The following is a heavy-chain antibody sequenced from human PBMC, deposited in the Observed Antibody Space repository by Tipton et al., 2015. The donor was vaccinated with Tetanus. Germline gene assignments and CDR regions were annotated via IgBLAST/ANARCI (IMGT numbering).Heavy chain of an antibody. Sequence: QLVQSGGGVVQPGKSLRLSCVASGFAFNIYAMYWVRQAPGKGLEWLALISYDGSNDFYADSVKGRFTVSRDNSKNTLYLQMNSLRDEDTAIYYCASGPDLWTTSLDYWGQGTLVTVSS. CDR1: GFAFNIYA. J-gene: IGHJ4*02. D-gene: IGHD3-3*01. CDR2: ISYDGSND. CDR3: ASGPDLWTTSLDY. V-gene: IGHV3-30*04.